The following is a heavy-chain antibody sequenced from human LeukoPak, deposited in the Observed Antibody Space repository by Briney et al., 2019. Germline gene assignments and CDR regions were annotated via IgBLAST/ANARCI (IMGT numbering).Heavy chain of an antibody. J-gene: IGHJ4*02. CDR1: GGSISSYY. CDR3: ARLGGATSPFGY. V-gene: IGHV4-59*08. D-gene: IGHD1-26*01. CDR2: IYYTGNT. Sequence: PSETLSLACTVSGGSISSYYWSWIRQPPGKGLEWIGYIYYTGNTNYNPSLKSRVTISVDTSKNQFSLNLSSVTAADTAIYYCARLGGATSPFGYWGQGTLVTVSS.